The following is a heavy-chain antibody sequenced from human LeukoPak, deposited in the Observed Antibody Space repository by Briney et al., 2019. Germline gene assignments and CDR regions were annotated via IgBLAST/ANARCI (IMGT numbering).Heavy chain of an antibody. D-gene: IGHD3-3*01. Sequence: PGGSLRLSCAASGFTFSTYGMHWVRQAPGKGLEWVAFIRCDGSNRYYEDSVKGRFTISRDNSKNTLYLQMNSLRAEDTAVYYCAKVASYDSLDYWGQGTLVTVSS. V-gene: IGHV3-30*02. CDR2: IRCDGSNR. CDR3: AKVASYDSLDY. CDR1: GFTFSTYG. J-gene: IGHJ4*02.